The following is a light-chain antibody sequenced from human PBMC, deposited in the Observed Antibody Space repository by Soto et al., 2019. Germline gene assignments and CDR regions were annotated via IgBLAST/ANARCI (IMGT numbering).Light chain of an antibody. CDR1: QSISSW. Sequence: DIQMTQSPSTLSASVGDRVTITCRASQSISSWLAWYQQKPGKAPKLLIYKASSLEIGVPSRFGGSGYATYFTLTSSSLQPDDFATYYWHQYNSWYTFGQGTKLEIK. V-gene: IGKV1-5*03. CDR3: HQYNSWYT. J-gene: IGKJ2*01. CDR2: KAS.